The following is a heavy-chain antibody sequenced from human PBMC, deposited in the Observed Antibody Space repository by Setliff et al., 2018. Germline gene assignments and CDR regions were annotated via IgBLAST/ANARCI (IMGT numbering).Heavy chain of an antibody. CDR3: AREQWLDPPGYYYMDV. CDR1: GGSFSGYY. J-gene: IGHJ6*03. V-gene: IGHV4-59*12. Sequence: SETLSLTCAVYGGSFSGYYWSWIRQPPGKGLEWIGFISYIGNTNYNPSLKSRITISLDTSKNQFSLKLNSVTAADMAVYYCAREQWLDPPGYYYMDVWAKGTTVTVSS. CDR2: ISYIGNT. D-gene: IGHD6-19*01.